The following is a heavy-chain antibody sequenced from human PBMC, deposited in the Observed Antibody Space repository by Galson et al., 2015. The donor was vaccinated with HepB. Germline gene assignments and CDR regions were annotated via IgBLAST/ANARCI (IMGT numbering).Heavy chain of an antibody. CDR2: FDPEDGET. CDR3: ATDPFTIFGVVNPDFMDV. CDR1: GYTLTELS. V-gene: IGHV1-24*01. Sequence: SVKVSCKVSGYTLTELSMHWVRQAPGKGLEWMGGFDPEDGETIYAQKFQGRVTMTEDTSTDTAYMELSSLRSEDTAVYYCATDPFTIFGVVNPDFMDVWGQGTTVTVSS. J-gene: IGHJ6*02. D-gene: IGHD3-3*01.